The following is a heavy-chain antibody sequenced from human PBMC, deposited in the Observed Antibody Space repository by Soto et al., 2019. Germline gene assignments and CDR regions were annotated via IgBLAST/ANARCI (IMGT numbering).Heavy chain of an antibody. V-gene: IGHV4-59*01. CDR3: ARDSRRDGYTLLYGMDV. J-gene: IGHJ6*02. Sequence: SETLSLTCTVSGDSISSYYWNWIRQPPGKGLEWIGYTHYSGSTNYNPSLKSRVTISVDTSKNLFSLKLSSVTAADTCVYYCARDSRRDGYTLLYGMDVWGQGTTVTVS. D-gene: IGHD5-12*01. CDR2: THYSGST. CDR1: GDSISSYY.